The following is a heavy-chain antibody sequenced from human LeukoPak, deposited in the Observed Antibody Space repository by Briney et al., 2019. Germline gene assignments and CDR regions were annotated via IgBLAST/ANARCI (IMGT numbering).Heavy chain of an antibody. D-gene: IGHD3-22*01. CDR1: GFSFSSYW. Sequence: GGSLRLSCAASGFSFSSYWMSWVRQAPGKGLEWVANIKQDGSEKYYVDSVKGRFTISRDNAKNSLYLQMNSLRAEDTAVYYCARDVHYYDSSGYSPYYYYYMDVWGKGTTVTVSS. CDR3: ARDVHYYDSSGYSPYYYYYMDV. J-gene: IGHJ6*03. V-gene: IGHV3-7*01. CDR2: IKQDGSEK.